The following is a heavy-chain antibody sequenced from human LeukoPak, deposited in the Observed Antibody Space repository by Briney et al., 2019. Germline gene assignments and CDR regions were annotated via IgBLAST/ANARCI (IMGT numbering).Heavy chain of an antibody. CDR3: AREGYSYGSNWFDP. CDR1: GGSISSGSYY. Sequence: PSQTLSLTCTVSGGSISSGSYYWSWIRQPAGKGLEWIGRIYTSGSTNYNPSLKSRVTISVDTSKNQFSLKLSSVTAADTAVYYCAREGYSYGSNWFDPWGQGTLSPSPQ. V-gene: IGHV4-61*02. CDR2: IYTSGST. D-gene: IGHD5-18*01. J-gene: IGHJ5*02.